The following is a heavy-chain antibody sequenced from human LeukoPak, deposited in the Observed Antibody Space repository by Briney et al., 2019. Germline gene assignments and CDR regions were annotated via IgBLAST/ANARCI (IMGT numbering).Heavy chain of an antibody. CDR2: IIPILGIA. J-gene: IGHJ5*02. CDR3: ARSIAVALHWFDP. Sequence: ASVKVSCKASGGTFSSYAISWVRQAPGQGLEWMGRIIPILGIANYAQKFQGRVTITADKSTSTAYMELSSLRSEDTAVYYCARSIAVALHWFDPWGQGTLVTVSS. CDR1: GGTFSSYA. V-gene: IGHV1-69*04. D-gene: IGHD6-19*01.